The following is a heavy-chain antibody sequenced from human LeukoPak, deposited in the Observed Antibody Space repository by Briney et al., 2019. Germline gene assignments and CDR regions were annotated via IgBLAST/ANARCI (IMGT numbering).Heavy chain of an antibody. Sequence: GGSLRLSCAASGFTFSSYEMNWVRQAPGRGLEWISYISSSGSTIYYADSVKGRFTISRDNAKNSLYLQMNSLRAEDMAVYYCARMVYYYDSSGYNYYFHNWGQGTLVTVSS. CDR3: ARMVYYYDSSGYNYYFHN. J-gene: IGHJ4*02. V-gene: IGHV3-48*03. D-gene: IGHD3-22*01. CDR2: ISSSGSTI. CDR1: GFTFSSYE.